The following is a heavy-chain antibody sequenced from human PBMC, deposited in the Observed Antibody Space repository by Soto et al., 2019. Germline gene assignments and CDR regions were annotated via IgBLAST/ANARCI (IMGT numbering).Heavy chain of an antibody. CDR1: GYTFTSYA. CDR2: INTNTGNP. V-gene: IGHV7-4-1*01. J-gene: IGHJ6*02. D-gene: IGHD6-6*01. Sequence: VSVKVSCKASGYTFTSYAMNWVRQAPGQGLEWMGWINTNTGNPTYAQGFTGRFVFSLDTSVSTAYLQICSLKAEDTAVYYCAKEQRIAVRQAGHYYYFYAMAVWGPGTTVTVS. CDR3: AKEQRIAVRQAGHYYYFYAMAV.